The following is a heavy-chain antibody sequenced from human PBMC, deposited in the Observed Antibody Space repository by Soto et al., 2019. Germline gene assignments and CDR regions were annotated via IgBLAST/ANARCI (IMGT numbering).Heavy chain of an antibody. CDR2: IYSNGDT. J-gene: IGHJ5*02. Sequence: PSETLSLTCSVSSDSMNSGGYYWSWIRQHPGKGLEWIGYIYSNGDTYYNPSLKSRVTISVDTSKNQFSLKLSSVTAADTAVYYCARSFGFLAWFDPWGQGTLVTVSS. CDR3: ARSFGFLAWFDP. V-gene: IGHV4-31*03. D-gene: IGHD3-3*01. CDR1: SDSMNSGGYY.